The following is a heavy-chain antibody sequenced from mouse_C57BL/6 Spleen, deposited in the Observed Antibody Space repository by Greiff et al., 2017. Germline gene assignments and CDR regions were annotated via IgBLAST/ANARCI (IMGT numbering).Heavy chain of an antibody. CDR2: INPNNGGT. V-gene: IGHV1-22*01. CDR3: ARTPLLLYAMEY. D-gene: IGHD1-1*01. Sequence: EVQLQQSGPELVKPGASVKMSCKASGYTFTDYNMHWVKRSHGKSLEWIGYINPNNGGTSYNQKFKGKATLTVNKSSSTAYMELRSLTSEDSAVYYCARTPLLLYAMEYWGQGTSVTVSS. J-gene: IGHJ4*01. CDR1: GYTFTDYN.